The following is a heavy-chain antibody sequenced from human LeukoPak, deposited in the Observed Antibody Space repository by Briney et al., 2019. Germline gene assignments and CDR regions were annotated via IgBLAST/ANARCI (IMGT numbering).Heavy chain of an antibody. D-gene: IGHD6-13*01. CDR2: ISAYNGNT. Sequence: GASVKVSCKASGYTFTSYGISWVRQAPGQGLEWVGWISAYNGNTNYAQKLQGRVTMTTDTSTSTAYMELRSLRSDDTAVYYCGRYRLRIAAAGAFSDYWGQGTLVTVSS. CDR1: GYTFTSYG. J-gene: IGHJ4*02. V-gene: IGHV1-18*01. CDR3: GRYRLRIAAAGAFSDY.